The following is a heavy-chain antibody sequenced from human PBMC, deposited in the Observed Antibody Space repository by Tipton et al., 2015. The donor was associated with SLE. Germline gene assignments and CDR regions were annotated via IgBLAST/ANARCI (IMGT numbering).Heavy chain of an antibody. Sequence: SLRLSCAASGFTFSSYSMNWVRQAPGKGLEWVSSISSSSSYIYYADSVKGRFTISRDNSKNTLYLQMNSLRAEDTAVYYCARDRTLVGHWGQGTLVTVSS. D-gene: IGHD1-14*01. CDR1: GFTFSSYS. J-gene: IGHJ4*02. V-gene: IGHV3-21*04. CDR2: ISSSSSYI. CDR3: ARDRTLVGH.